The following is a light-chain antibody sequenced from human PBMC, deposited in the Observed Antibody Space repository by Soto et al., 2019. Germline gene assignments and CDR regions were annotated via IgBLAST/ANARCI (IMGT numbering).Light chain of an antibody. CDR3: QSYDSKLPGSVFGGVAV. J-gene: IGLJ3*02. Sequence: QLVLTQPPSVSGAPGQRVTISCTGSSSNIGAGYDVNWYQQLPGTAPKLLIYGNTNRPSGVPDRVSGSKSGTSASLAITGLQAEDEADYYCQSYDSKLPGSVFGGVAVFGGGTKLTVL. CDR2: GNT. CDR1: SSNIGAGYD. V-gene: IGLV1-40*01.